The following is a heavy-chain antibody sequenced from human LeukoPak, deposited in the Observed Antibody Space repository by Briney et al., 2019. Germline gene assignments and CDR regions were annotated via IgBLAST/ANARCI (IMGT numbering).Heavy chain of an antibody. CDR2: VRYDGSNK. V-gene: IGHV3-30*02. J-gene: IGHJ4*02. Sequence: PGGSLRLSCAASXFTFSSYGMHWVRQAPGKGLEWVAFVRYDGSNKYYADSVKGRFTISRDNSKNTLYLQMNSLRAEDTAVYYCAKGTSSGWYFDYWGQGTLVTVSS. CDR3: AKGTSSGWYFDY. CDR1: XFTFSSYG. D-gene: IGHD6-19*01.